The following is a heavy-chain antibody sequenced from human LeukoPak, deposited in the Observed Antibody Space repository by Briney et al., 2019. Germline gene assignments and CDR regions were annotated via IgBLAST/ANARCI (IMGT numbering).Heavy chain of an antibody. CDR3: ATYGSGSHNWFDP. CDR1: GYTFTSNY. Sequence: GASVKVSCKASGYTFTSNYIHWVRQAPGQGLEWMGMIYPRDGSTSYAQKFQGRVTVTRDTSTSTVHMELSGLRSEDTAVYYCATYGSGSHNWFDPWGQGTLVTVSS. CDR2: IYPRDGST. V-gene: IGHV1-46*01. D-gene: IGHD3-10*01. J-gene: IGHJ5*02.